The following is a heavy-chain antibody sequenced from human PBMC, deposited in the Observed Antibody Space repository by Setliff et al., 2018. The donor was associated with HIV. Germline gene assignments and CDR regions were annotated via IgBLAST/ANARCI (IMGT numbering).Heavy chain of an antibody. J-gene: IGHJ1*01. CDR1: GGSFSGYY. Sequence: LSLTCAVYGGSFSGYYWSWIRQPPGKGLEWIGEINHSGSTNYNPSLKSRVTISVDTSKNQFSLKLSSVTAADTAVYYCARGPGIAVAGIPPEYFQHWGQGTLVTVSS. D-gene: IGHD6-19*01. CDR3: ARGPGIAVAGIPPEYFQH. V-gene: IGHV4-34*01. CDR2: INHSGST.